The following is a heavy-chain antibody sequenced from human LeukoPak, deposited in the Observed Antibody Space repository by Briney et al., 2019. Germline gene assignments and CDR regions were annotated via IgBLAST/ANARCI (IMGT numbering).Heavy chain of an antibody. CDR3: ASGPLVVLSATAGRAFNV. V-gene: IGHV7-4-1*02. Sequence: ASVKVSCKASGYTFTSYAVNWVRQAPGQGLEWMGWINTHTAKPTYAQGFTGRLVFSLDSSISTAYLQISSLKTEDTAVYYCASGPLVVLSATAGRAFNVWGQGTMVTVAS. J-gene: IGHJ3*01. D-gene: IGHD2-21*02. CDR2: INTHTAKP. CDR1: GYTFTSYA.